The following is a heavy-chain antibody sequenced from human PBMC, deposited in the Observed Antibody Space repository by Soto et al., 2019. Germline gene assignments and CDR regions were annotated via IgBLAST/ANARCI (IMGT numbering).Heavy chain of an antibody. J-gene: IGHJ4*02. CDR2: IDPSDSQT. Sequence: LGESLKISCKGSGYSFAGYWITWVRQKPGKGLEWMGRIDPSDSQTYYSPSFRGHVTISVTKSITTVFLQWSSLRASDTAMYYCARQIYDSDTGPNFQYYFDSWAQGTPVTVSS. D-gene: IGHD3-22*01. CDR3: ARQIYDSDTGPNFQYYFDS. V-gene: IGHV5-10-1*01. CDR1: GYSFAGYW.